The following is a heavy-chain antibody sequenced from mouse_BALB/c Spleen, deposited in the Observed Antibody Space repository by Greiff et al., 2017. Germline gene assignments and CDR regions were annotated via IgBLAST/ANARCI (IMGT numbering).Heavy chain of an antibody. CDR1: GFTFSSYA. Sequence: EVMLVESGGGLVKPGGSLKLSCAASGFTFSSYAMSWVRQTPEKRLEWVATISSGGSYTYYPDSVKGRFTISRDNAKNTLYLQMSSLRSEDTAMYYCARRDEYGGFAYWGQGTLVTVSA. D-gene: IGHD5-1*01. V-gene: IGHV5-9-1*01. CDR2: ISSGGSYT. J-gene: IGHJ3*01. CDR3: ARRDEYGGFAY.